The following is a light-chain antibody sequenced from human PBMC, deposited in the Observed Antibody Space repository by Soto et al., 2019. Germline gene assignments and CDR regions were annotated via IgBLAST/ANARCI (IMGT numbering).Light chain of an antibody. CDR1: SSDVGGYNY. CDR2: EVI. CDR3: SSYAGTNNLYV. V-gene: IGLV2-8*01. J-gene: IGLJ1*01. Sequence: QSVLTQRPSASGSPGQSVTIPCTGTSSDVGGYNYVSWYQQHPGNAPKLMIYEVIKRPSGVPDRFSGSKSGNTASLTVSGLQAEDEADYYCSSYAGTNNLYVFGTGTKVTVL.